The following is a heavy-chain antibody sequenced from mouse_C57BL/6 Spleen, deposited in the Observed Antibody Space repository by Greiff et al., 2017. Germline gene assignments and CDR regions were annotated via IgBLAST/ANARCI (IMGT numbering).Heavy chain of an antibody. J-gene: IGHJ4*01. D-gene: IGHD2-14*01. CDR3: ARDRKVYYYAMDY. CDR1: GFTFSSYA. Sequence: EVKVVESGGGLVKPGGSLKLSCAASGFTFSSYAMSWVRQTPEKRLEWVATISDGGSYTYYPDNVKGRFTISRDNAKNNLYLQMSHLKSEDTAMYYCARDRKVYYYAMDYWGQGTSVTVSS. V-gene: IGHV5-4*01. CDR2: ISDGGSYT.